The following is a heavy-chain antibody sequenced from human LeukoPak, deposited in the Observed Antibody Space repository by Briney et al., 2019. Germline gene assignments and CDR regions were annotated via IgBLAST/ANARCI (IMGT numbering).Heavy chain of an antibody. CDR1: GFXFSRHD. CDR3: AKGVSSSWSNDAFDI. D-gene: IGHD6-13*01. Sequence: GGSLRLSRVASGFXFSRHDMNWVRQAPGKGLEWVAVISYDGSNKYYADSVKGRFTISRDNSKNTLYLQMNSLRTEDTAVYYCAKGVSSSWSNDAFDIWGQGTMVTVSS. J-gene: IGHJ3*02. CDR2: ISYDGSNK. V-gene: IGHV3-30*18.